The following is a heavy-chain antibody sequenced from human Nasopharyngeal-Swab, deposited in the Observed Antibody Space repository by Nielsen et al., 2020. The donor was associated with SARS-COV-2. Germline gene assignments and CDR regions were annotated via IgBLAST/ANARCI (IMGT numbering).Heavy chain of an antibody. CDR2: IRQDGSEK. V-gene: IGHV3-7*01. CDR3: ARDRDSTYYHGSGTS. Sequence: WIRQPPGKGLEWVANIRQDGSEKYYVDSVKGRFTISRDNAKNSLYLRMNSLRAEDTAVYYCARDRDSTYYHGSGTSWGQGTLVTVSS. D-gene: IGHD3-10*01. J-gene: IGHJ5*02.